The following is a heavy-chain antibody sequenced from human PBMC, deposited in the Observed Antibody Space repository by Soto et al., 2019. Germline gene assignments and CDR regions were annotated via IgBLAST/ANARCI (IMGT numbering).Heavy chain of an antibody. Sequence: GGSLSRSCTASGFTFSNFAMHWVRQAPAKGLEGGAVMSYVGSNKYHADSVTGRFTISRDNSRNTLYLQMNSLKTDDTAVSFCATYFADQTGLYYFAMDVWGQGTTVTVSS. D-gene: IGHD1-1*01. CDR1: GFTFSNFA. V-gene: IGHV3-30-3*01. CDR2: MSYVGSNK. CDR3: ATYFADQTGLYYFAMDV. J-gene: IGHJ6*02.